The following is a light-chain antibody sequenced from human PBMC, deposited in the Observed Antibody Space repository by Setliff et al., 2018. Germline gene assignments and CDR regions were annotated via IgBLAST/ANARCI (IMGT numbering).Light chain of an antibody. V-gene: IGLV2-14*03. Sequence: QSALAQPAAVSGSPGQSITISCTGTSSDVGGYDYVSWYQQHPGKAPKLMIYEVSKRPSGVSDLFSGSKSGNTASLTISGLQAEDEADYYCLSYTSKTTHALFGGGTQLTVL. CDR2: EVS. CDR1: SSDVGGYDY. CDR3: LSYTSKTTHAL. J-gene: IGLJ2*01.